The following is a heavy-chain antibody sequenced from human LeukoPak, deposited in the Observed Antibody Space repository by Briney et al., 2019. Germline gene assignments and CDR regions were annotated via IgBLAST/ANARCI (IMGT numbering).Heavy chain of an antibody. CDR1: EFSVGSNY. V-gene: IGHV3-66*01. J-gene: IGHJ4*02. D-gene: IGHD2-15*01. CDR3: AXXXXXXSGGSCYSTYYFDY. CDR2: IYSGGST. Sequence: GGSLRLSCAASEFSVGSNYMTWVRQAPGKGLEWVSLIYSGGSTYYADSVKGRFTISRDNSKNTLYLKMNSLRAEDTAVHYMAXXXXXXSGGSCYSTYYFDYWGQGTLVTVSS.